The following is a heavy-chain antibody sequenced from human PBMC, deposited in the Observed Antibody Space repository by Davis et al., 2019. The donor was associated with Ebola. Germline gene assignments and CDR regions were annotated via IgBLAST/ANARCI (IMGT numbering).Heavy chain of an antibody. CDR1: GYTFTYRY. D-gene: IGHD1-26*01. V-gene: IGHV1-69*02. J-gene: IGHJ4*02. Sequence: SVKVSCKASGYTFTYRYLHWVRQAPGQALEWMGRIIPILGIANYAQKFQGRVTITADKSTSTAYMELSSLRSEDTAVYYCARGGSYYQHGADYWGQGTLVTVSS. CDR2: IIPILGIA. CDR3: ARGGSYYQHGADY.